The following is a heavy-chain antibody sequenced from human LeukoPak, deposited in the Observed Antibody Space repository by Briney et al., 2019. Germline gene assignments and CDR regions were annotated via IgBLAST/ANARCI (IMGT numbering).Heavy chain of an antibody. D-gene: IGHD6-13*01. Sequence: SETLSLTCTVFGGSISSSSYYWGWIRQPPGKGLEWIGSIYYSGSTYYNPSLKSRVTISVDTSKNQFSLKLSSVTAADTAVYYCARDPSAAGTSIFDYWGQGTLVTVSS. CDR2: IYYSGST. V-gene: IGHV4-39*07. J-gene: IGHJ4*02. CDR3: ARDPSAAGTSIFDY. CDR1: GGSISSSSYY.